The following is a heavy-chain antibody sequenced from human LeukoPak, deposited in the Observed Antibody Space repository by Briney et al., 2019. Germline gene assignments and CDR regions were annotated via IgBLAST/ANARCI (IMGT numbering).Heavy chain of an antibody. V-gene: IGHV4-59*01. D-gene: IGHD3-16*01. CDR2: IYYSGST. CDR1: GGSISSYY. J-gene: IGHJ4*02. Sequence: PSETLSLTCTVSGGSISSYYWSWIRQPPGKGLEWIGYIYYSGSTNYNPSLKGRVTISVDTSKNQFSLKLSSVTAADTAVYYCARGHRSMIHPYFGYWGQGTLVTVSS. CDR3: ARGHRSMIHPYFGY.